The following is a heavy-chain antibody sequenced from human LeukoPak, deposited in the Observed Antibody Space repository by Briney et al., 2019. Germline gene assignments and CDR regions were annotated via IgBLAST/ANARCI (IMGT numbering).Heavy chain of an antibody. V-gene: IGHV1-46*01. CDR3: AREGYGSGSYYTTHLDY. CDR2: INPSGGST. CDR1: GYTFTSYY. J-gene: IGHJ4*02. Sequence: ASVKVSCKASGYTFTSYYMHWVRQAPGQGLEWMGIINPSGGSTSYAQKFQGRVTMTRDTSTSTVYMELSRLRSEDTAVYYCAREGYGSGSYYTTHLDYWGQGTLVTVSS. D-gene: IGHD3-10*01.